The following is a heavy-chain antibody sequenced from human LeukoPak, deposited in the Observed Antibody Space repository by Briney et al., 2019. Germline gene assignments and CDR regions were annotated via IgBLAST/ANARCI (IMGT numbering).Heavy chain of an antibody. Sequence: GGSLRLSCAASGFTVSSNYMSWVRQAPGKGLEWVSVLTGDGNTYYADSVKGRFTNSRDDSKNTLFLQMNSLRVEDTAVYYCTSWGDTTAEYFQRWGQGTLVTVSS. D-gene: IGHD2-21*02. J-gene: IGHJ1*01. CDR1: GFTVSSNY. CDR3: TSWGDTTAEYFQR. CDR2: LTGDGNT. V-gene: IGHV3-53*01.